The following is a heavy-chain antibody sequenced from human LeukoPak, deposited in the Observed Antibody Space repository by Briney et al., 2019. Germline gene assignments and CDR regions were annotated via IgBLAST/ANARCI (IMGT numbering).Heavy chain of an antibody. D-gene: IGHD3-22*01. CDR2: INPNSGGT. J-gene: IGHJ3*02. CDR3: ARASTQYYYDSSGAEDASDI. Sequence: ASVRVSCKASGYTFTGYYMHWVRQAPGQGLEWMGWINPNSGGTNYAQKFQGRVTMTRDTSISTAYMELSRLRSDDTAVYYCARASTQYYYDSSGAEDASDIWGQGTMVTVSS. CDR1: GYTFTGYY. V-gene: IGHV1-2*02.